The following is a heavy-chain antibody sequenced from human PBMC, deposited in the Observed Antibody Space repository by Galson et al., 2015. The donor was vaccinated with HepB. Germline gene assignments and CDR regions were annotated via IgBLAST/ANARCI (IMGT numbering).Heavy chain of an antibody. Sequence: SLRLSCAASGFTFSRNGMHWVRQAPGKGLEWVAVIWHDRSNSYYADSVKGRFTISRDNSKNTLYLQMNSLRAGDTAVYYCAREDADIAAMTLDHWGQGTLVTVSS. D-gene: IGHD6-25*01. CDR3: AREDADIAAMTLDH. V-gene: IGHV3-33*08. CDR2: IWHDRSNS. J-gene: IGHJ4*02. CDR1: GFTFSRNG.